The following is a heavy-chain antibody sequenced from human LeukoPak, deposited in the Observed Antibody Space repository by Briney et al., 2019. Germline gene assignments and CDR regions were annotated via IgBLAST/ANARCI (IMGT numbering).Heavy chain of an antibody. CDR3: ARAGYCSGGSCYTFDY. D-gene: IGHD2-15*01. CDR2: ISAYNGNT. J-gene: IGHJ4*02. CDR1: GYTFTSYG. Sequence: GASVKVSCKASGYTFTSYGISWVRQAPGQGLEWMGWISAYNGNTNYAQKLQGRVTMTTDTSTSTAYMELRSLRSEDTAVYYCARAGYCSGGSCYTFDYWGQGTLVTVSS. V-gene: IGHV1-18*01.